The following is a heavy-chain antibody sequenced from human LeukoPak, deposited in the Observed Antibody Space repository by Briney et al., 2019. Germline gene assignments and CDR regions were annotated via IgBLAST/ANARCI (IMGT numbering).Heavy chain of an antibody. CDR1: GGSISGYY. Sequence: PSETLSLTCTVSGGSISGYYWNWIRQPPGKGLEWIAYISNTGNTNYNPSLQSRVTTSVDTSKNQFSLKLSSVTAADTAVYYCARRGFLDIWGQGTMVTVSS. D-gene: IGHD3-10*01. CDR3: ARRGFLDI. J-gene: IGHJ3*02. V-gene: IGHV4-59*01. CDR2: ISNTGNT.